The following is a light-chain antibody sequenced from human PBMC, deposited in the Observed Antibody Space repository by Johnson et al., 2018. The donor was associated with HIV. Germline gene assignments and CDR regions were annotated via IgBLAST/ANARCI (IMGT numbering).Light chain of an antibody. Sequence: VLTQPPSASGTPGQRVTISCSGSSSNIGSNTVNWYQQLPGTAPKLLIYRNNQRPSGVPDRFSGSKSGTSTSLAISGLQAEDEADYYCAAWDDSLNGFYVFGTGTKVTVL. CDR3: AAWDDSLNGFYV. CDR1: SSNIGSNT. CDR2: RNN. V-gene: IGLV1-44*01. J-gene: IGLJ1*01.